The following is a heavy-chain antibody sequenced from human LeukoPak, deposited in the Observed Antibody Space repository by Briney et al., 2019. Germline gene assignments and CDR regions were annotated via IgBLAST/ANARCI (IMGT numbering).Heavy chain of an antibody. CDR1: GFTFSSYE. CDR3: ARFFRSGGGY. V-gene: IGHV3-48*03. D-gene: IGHD6-19*01. CDR2: ISSSGSTI. Sequence: GGSLRLSCAASGFTFSSYEMNWVRQAPGKGLEWVSYISSSGSTIHYADSVKGRFTISRDTAKNSLYLQMNSLTAEDTAVYYCARFFRSGGGYWGQGTLVTVSS. J-gene: IGHJ4*02.